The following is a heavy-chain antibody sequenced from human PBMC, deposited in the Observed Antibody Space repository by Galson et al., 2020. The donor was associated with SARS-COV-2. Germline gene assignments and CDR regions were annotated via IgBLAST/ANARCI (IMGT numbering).Heavy chain of an antibody. CDR1: GDSINNNNYY. CDR2: IYYRGDT. Sequence: ETSETLSLTCTVSGDSINNNNYYWAWIRQPPDKGLEWLGSIYYRGDTYYNPSLKSRVTISADTSKNQFSLKLSSVTAADTAVYYCATQIVRDGYKNWGQGTLVTVSS. CDR3: ATQIVRDGYKN. V-gene: IGHV4-39*01. J-gene: IGHJ4*02. D-gene: IGHD5-12*01.